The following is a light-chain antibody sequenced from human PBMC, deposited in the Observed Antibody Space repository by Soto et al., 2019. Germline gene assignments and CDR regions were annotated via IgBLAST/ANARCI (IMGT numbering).Light chain of an antibody. V-gene: IGKV1-39*01. CDR2: VAS. CDR3: QQSYGTPIT. Sequence: DIKMTQSPSSLSASVGDRVTITCRASQSISRYVNWYQQKPGKAPNLLIYVASSLQSEVPSRFSGSGSGTDFTLTITSLQPEDFATYYCQQSYGTPITFGQGTRLEIK. J-gene: IGKJ5*01. CDR1: QSISRY.